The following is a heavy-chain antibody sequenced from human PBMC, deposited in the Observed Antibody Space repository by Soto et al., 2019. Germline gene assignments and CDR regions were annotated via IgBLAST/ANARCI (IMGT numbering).Heavy chain of an antibody. J-gene: IGHJ4*02. CDR1: GGSFRIVTG. CDR3: ARVAVAGTRVDY. D-gene: IGHD6-19*01. V-gene: IGHV4-4*02. Sequence: QVQLQESGPGLVKPSGTFSLPSAALGGSFRIVTGGGWVRRPQGKGLEWIGEIYHSGSTNYNPSLKSRVTISVDKSKNQFSLKLSSVTAADTAVYYCARVAVAGTRVDYWGQGTLVTVSS. CDR2: IYHSGST.